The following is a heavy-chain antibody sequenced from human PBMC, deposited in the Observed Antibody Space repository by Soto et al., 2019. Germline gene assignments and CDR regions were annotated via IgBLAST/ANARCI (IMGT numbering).Heavy chain of an antibody. D-gene: IGHD2-15*01. Sequence: GGSLRLSCAASGFTFSSYAMSWVRQAPGKGLEWVSTISGGGGSTYYADSVKGRVTTSRDNSKNTLYPQMNSLRAEDTAVYFCSKDDCSGGSCYPDAFDIWGQGTMVTVSS. J-gene: IGHJ3*02. CDR3: SKDDCSGGSCYPDAFDI. V-gene: IGHV3-23*01. CDR1: GFTFSSYA. CDR2: ISGGGGST.